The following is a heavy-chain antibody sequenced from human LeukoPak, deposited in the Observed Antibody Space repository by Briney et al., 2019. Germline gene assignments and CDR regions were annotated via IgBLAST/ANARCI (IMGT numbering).Heavy chain of an antibody. D-gene: IGHD6-13*01. CDR2: ISSSGSTI. CDR1: GFTFSSYE. Sequence: GGSLRLSCAASGFTFSSYEMNWVRQAPGKGLEWVSYISSSGSTIYYADSVKGRFTTSRDNSKNTLYLQMNSLRAEDTAVYYCARDIVTYSSSWYGAFDIWGQGTMVTVSS. CDR3: ARDIVTYSSSWYGAFDI. V-gene: IGHV3-48*03. J-gene: IGHJ3*02.